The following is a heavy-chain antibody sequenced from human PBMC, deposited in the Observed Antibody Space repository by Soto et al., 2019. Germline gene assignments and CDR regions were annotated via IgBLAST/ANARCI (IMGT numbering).Heavy chain of an antibody. CDR2: INAGNGNT. CDR1: GYTFTSYA. J-gene: IGHJ2*01. Sequence: QVQLVQSGAEVKKPGASVKVSCKASGYTFTSYAMHWVRQAPRQRLEWLGWINAGNGNTKSSPKLQGRVTITRDTSARTAYMELSSLRSEDTAVDDCARGWSFYWYVDLWGRGNLVTVSS. CDR3: ARGWSFYWYVDL. D-gene: IGHD1-26*01. V-gene: IGHV1-3*01.